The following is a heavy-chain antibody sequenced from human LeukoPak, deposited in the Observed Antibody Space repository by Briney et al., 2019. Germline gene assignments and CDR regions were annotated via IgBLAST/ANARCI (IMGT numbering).Heavy chain of an antibody. Sequence: GGSLRLSCAASGFSVRTYWMSWVRQAPGKGLVGVSRINDDGRSTSYADSVKGRFTISRDNAKNTQYLQMNSLRAEDTAVYYCARVRWGGLYYFDYWGQGTLVTVSS. CDR2: INDDGRST. J-gene: IGHJ4*02. D-gene: IGHD3-16*01. CDR3: ARVRWGGLYYFDY. CDR1: GFSVRTYW. V-gene: IGHV3-74*01.